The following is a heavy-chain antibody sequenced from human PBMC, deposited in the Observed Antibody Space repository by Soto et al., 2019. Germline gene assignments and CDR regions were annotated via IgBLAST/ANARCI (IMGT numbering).Heavy chain of an antibody. D-gene: IGHD4-4*01. J-gene: IGHJ6*02. Sequence: QVQLVQSGAEVKKPGSSVTVSCKASGGTFSSYAISWVRQAPGQGLEWMGRIIPFIGTANYAQKFQGRVTITADEATSTAYRELTSLRSEDTAVDYCARVVMTTVPASYYYGMDVWGQGTTVTVSS. CDR3: ARVVMTTVPASYYYGMDV. V-gene: IGHV1-69*18. CDR2: IIPFIGTA. CDR1: GGTFSSYA.